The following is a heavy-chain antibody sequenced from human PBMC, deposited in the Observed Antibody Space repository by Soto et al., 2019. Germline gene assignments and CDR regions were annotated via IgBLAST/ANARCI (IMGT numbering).Heavy chain of an antibody. D-gene: IGHD3-22*01. V-gene: IGHV1-46*01. J-gene: IGHJ4*02. Sequence: ASVKVSCKASGYTFTSYYMHLVRQAPGQGLEWMGIINPSGGSTSYAQKFQGRVTMTRDTSTSTVYMELSSLRSEDTAVYYCARDQLYYYDSSGYPDYWGQGTLVTVSS. CDR2: INPSGGST. CDR3: ARDQLYYYDSSGYPDY. CDR1: GYTFTSYY.